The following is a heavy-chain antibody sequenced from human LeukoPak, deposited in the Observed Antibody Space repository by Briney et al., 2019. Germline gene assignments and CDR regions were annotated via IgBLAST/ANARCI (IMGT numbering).Heavy chain of an antibody. CDR1: GGTFSSYA. V-gene: IGHV1-69*13. D-gene: IGHD6-6*01. CDR2: IIPIFGTA. CDR3: ASGGIAARPVGY. J-gene: IGHJ4*02. Sequence: SVKVSCKASGGTFSSYAISWVRQAPGQGLEWMGGIIPIFGTANYAQKFQGRVTITADESTSTAYMELSSLRSEDTAVYYCASGGIAARPVGYWGQGTLVTVSS.